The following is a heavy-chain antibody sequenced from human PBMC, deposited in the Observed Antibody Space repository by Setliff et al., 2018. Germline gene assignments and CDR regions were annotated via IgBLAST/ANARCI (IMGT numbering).Heavy chain of an antibody. J-gene: IGHJ4*02. CDR1: GGSISDNNW. Sequence: SETLSLTCAVSGGSISDNNWWSWVRQPPGKGLEWSWEIYHSGSDNYNPSLKSRVTTSVDKSKNQFSLKIYYMTAADTAVYYCARRPLFGVVIESVAGMEFDYWGQGSRVTVSS. V-gene: IGHV4-4*02. D-gene: IGHD3-3*01. CDR3: ARRPLFGVVIESVAGMEFDY. CDR2: IYHSGSD.